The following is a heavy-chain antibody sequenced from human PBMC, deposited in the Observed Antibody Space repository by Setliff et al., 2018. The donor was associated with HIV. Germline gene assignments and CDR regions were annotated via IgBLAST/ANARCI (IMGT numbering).Heavy chain of an antibody. V-gene: IGHV4-59*08. D-gene: IGHD3-22*01. CDR2: IYHSGST. Sequence: TLSLTCTVSGGSSSSYYWSWIRQPPGKGLEWIGYIYHSGSTSYNPSLRSRVTISVGASKNQFSLRLTSVTAADTAVYYCARHLYYYDNDGYLQPFYYMDVWGKGTTVTV. CDR3: ARHLYYYDNDGYLQPFYYMDV. J-gene: IGHJ6*03. CDR1: GGSSSSYY.